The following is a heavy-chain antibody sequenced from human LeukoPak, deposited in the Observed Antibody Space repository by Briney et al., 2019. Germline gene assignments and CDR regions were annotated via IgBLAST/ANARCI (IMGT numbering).Heavy chain of an antibody. CDR3: ARALTPYSGSYWSFDY. V-gene: IGHV3-33*01. D-gene: IGHD1-26*01. J-gene: IGHJ4*02. CDR1: GFTFSSYG. CDR2: IWYDGSNK. Sequence: GGSLRLSCAASGFTFSSYGMHWVRQAPGKGLEWVAVIWYDGSNKYYADSVKGRFTISRDNSKNTLYLQMNSLRAEDTAVYYCARALTPYSGSYWSFDYWGQGTLVTVSS.